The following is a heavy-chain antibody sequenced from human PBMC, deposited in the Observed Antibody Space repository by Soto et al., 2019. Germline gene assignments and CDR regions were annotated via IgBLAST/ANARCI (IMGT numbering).Heavy chain of an antibody. CDR1: GFDFSNYA. J-gene: IGHJ4*02. CDR2: ISGSGVPT. D-gene: IGHD3-9*01. Sequence: GGSLRLSCAASGFDFSNYAMSWVRQAPGKGLEFISLISGSGVPTLYAESVKGRSSVPRDNSKNTLYLQMNSLRAEDTAVYYCARDRVGMILTGTLQTYHFDYWGQGTLVTVSS. V-gene: IGHV3-23*01. CDR3: ARDRVGMILTGTLQTYHFDY.